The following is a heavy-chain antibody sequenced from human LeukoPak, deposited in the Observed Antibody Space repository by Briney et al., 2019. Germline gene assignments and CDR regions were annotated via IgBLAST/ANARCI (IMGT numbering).Heavy chain of an antibody. D-gene: IGHD2-15*01. CDR2: ISHDGSNK. CDR1: GFTFSSYS. J-gene: IGHJ4*02. V-gene: IGHV3-30*03. CDR3: APIAATGSFDY. Sequence: GGSLRLSCAASGFTFSSYSMNWVRQAPGKGLEWVAVISHDGSNKYYADSVKGRFTISRDNSKNTLYLQMNSLRAEDTAVYYCAPIAATGSFDYWGQGTLVTVSS.